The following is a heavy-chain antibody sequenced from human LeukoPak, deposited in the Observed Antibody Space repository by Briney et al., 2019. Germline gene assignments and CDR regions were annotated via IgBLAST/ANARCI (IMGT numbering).Heavy chain of an antibody. V-gene: IGHV3-74*01. CDR2: INTDGSTT. CDR1: GFTFSTYW. J-gene: IGHJ3*02. Sequence: PGGSLRLSCVGSGFTFSTYWMHWVRQAPGRGLVWVSGINTDGSTTSYADSVKGRFTISRDNAKNTLYLQMSSLRAEDTAVYYCARDRAQWELLGSAFDIWGQGTMVTVSS. CDR3: ARDRAQWELLGSAFDI. D-gene: IGHD1-26*01.